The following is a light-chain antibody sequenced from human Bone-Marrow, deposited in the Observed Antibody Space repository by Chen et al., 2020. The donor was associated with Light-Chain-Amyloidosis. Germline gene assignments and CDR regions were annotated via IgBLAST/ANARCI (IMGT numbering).Light chain of an antibody. CDR3: RSYTITNTLV. V-gene: IGLV2-14*01. CDR1: SSDVGGDNH. J-gene: IGLJ1*01. Sequence: QSALTQPAPVSGSPGQSITISCTGTSSDVGGDNHVSWYQQHPDKAPKLMIYEVTNRPSWVPDRCSGSKSDNTASLTISGLQPEDEADYFCRSYTITNTLVFGSGTRVTVL. CDR2: EVT.